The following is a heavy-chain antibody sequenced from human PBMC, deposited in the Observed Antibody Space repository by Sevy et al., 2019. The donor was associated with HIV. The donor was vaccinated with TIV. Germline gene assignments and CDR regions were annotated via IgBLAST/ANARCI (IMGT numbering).Heavy chain of an antibody. J-gene: IGHJ3*02. D-gene: IGHD3-22*01. Sequence: GGSLRLSCAASGFTFSSYAMSWVRQAPGKGLERVSAISGSGGSRYYADSVKGRFTISRDNSKNTLYLQMNSLRAEDTAVYYCAKMRKMDYSLTYYYDSSGYYGAFDIWGQGTMVTVSS. V-gene: IGHV3-23*01. CDR2: ISGSGGSR. CDR1: GFTFSSYA. CDR3: AKMRKMDYSLTYYYDSSGYYGAFDI.